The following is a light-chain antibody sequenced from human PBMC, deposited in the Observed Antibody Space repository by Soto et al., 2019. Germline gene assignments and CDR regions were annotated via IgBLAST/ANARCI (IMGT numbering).Light chain of an antibody. Sequence: DIQMTQSPSSLSASVGDRVTITCRASQSVSNYLNWFQHKPGRAPKRLIHTASTLRSGVPSRFSGSGSVADFTLTNSSLQRGDFPTDYCQQSYTTPFTFGRGTELEIK. CDR3: QQSYTTPFT. V-gene: IGKV1-39*01. J-gene: IGKJ2*01. CDR1: QSVSNY. CDR2: TAS.